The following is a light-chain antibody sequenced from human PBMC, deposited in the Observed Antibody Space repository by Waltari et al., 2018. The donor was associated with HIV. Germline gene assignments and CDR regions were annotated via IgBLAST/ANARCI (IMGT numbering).Light chain of an antibody. Sequence: QSALTQSASVSGSPGQSITISCTGTSSDVGSYNLVSWYQHHPGKAPKLMIYEVNKRPSGVYNRFSGSKSGNTASRTISGLQAEDEADYYCCSYAGSSTSVVFGGGTKLTVL. CDR2: EVN. CDR3: CSYAGSSTSVV. CDR1: SSDVGSYNL. J-gene: IGLJ2*01. V-gene: IGLV2-23*02.